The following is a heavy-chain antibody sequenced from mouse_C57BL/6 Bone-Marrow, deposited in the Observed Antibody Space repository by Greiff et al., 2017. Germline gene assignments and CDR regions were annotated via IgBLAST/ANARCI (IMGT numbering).Heavy chain of an antibody. J-gene: IGHJ2*01. D-gene: IGHD2-3*01. CDR2: IYPGSGST. CDR1: GYTFTSYW. V-gene: IGHV1-55*01. CDR3: ARVDDGYGYFDY. Sequence: VQLQQPGAELVKPGASVKMSCKASGYTFTSYWLTWVKQRPGQGLEWIGDIYPGSGSTNYNEKFKSKATLTVDTSSSTAYMQLSSLTSEDSAVYYCARVDDGYGYFDYWGQGTTLTVSS.